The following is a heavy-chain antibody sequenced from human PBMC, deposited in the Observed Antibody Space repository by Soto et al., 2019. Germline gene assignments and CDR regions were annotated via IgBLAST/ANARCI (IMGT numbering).Heavy chain of an antibody. CDR1: GYSISSGYY. V-gene: IGHV4-38-2*01. CDR3: ARVLREPGALDI. CDR2: IYHSGST. J-gene: IGHJ3*02. Sequence: PSETLSLTCAVSGYSISSGYYWGWIRQPPGKGLEWIGTIYHSGSTYYNPSLKSRVTILVDTSKNQFSLKLSSVTAADTAVYYCARVLREPGALDIPGQGTTVTVSS.